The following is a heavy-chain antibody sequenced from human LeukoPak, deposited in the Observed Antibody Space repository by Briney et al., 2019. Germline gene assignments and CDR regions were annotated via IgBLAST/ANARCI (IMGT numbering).Heavy chain of an antibody. J-gene: IGHJ6*02. CDR2: ISAYNGNT. Sequence: ASVEVSCKASGYTFTSYGISWVRQAPGQGLEWMGWISAYNGNTNYAQKLQGRVTMTTDTSTSTAYMELRSLRSDDTAVYYCARDHGEEQWLVQYYYYGMDVWGHGTTVTVSS. CDR1: GYTFTSYG. CDR3: ARDHGEEQWLVQYYYYGMDV. V-gene: IGHV1-18*01. D-gene: IGHD6-19*01.